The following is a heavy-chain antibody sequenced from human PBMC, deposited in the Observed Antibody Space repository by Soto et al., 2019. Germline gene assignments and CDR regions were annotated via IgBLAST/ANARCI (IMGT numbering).Heavy chain of an antibody. CDR2: IYYSGST. D-gene: IGHD5-18*01. J-gene: IGHJ6*02. Sequence: SETLSLTCTVSGGSISSSIYYWGRIRQPPGKGLEWIGSIYYSGSTYYNPSLRSRVTISVDTSKNQFSLKLSSVTAADTAVYYCARQFGVDTATRLYYYYYGMDVWGQGTTVTVSS. CDR3: ARQFGVDTATRLYYYYYGMDV. V-gene: IGHV4-39*01. CDR1: GGSISSSIYY.